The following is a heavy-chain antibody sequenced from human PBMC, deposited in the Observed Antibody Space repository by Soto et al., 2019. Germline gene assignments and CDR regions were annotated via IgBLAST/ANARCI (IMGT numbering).Heavy chain of an antibody. CDR1: GGTFSSYA. V-gene: IGHV1-69*01. J-gene: IGHJ6*02. CDR2: IIPIFGTA. CDR3: ARESFLGHYYYGMDV. D-gene: IGHD1-26*01. Sequence: QVQLVQSGAEVKKPGSSVKVSCKASGGTFSSYAISWVRQASGQGLEWMGGIIPIFGTANYAQKFQGRVTITADESTNTAYMELSSLRSENTAVYYCARESFLGHYYYGMDVWGQGTTVTVSS.